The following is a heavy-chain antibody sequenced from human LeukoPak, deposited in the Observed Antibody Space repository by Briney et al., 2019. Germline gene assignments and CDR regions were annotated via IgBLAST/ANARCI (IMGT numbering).Heavy chain of an antibody. V-gene: IGHV4-59*12. CDR1: GGSISTYY. J-gene: IGHJ3*02. D-gene: IGHD2-21*02. CDR2: IYFSGST. CDR3: ARDFPCGGDCYSVDAFDI. Sequence: EASETLSLTCTVSGGSISTYYWSWIRQPPGKGLEWIGYIYFSGSTNYNPSLKSRVTISVDTSKNQFSLKLSSVTAADTAVYYCARDFPCGGDCYSVDAFDIWGQGTMVTVSS.